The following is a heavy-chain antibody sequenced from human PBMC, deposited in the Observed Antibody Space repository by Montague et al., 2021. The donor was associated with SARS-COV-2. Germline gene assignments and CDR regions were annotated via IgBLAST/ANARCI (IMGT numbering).Heavy chain of an antibody. CDR1: GGSFSTYS. V-gene: IGHV4-34*01. J-gene: IGHJ6*03. CDR3: ARLGDGVVPSPILGVGPYYSYDYLDV. D-gene: IGHD3-10*01. CDR2: IHHGGST. Sequence: SETLSLTCAVHGGSFSTYSWNWIRQPPGKGLEWIGEIHHGGSTNYNPSLKSRVTISADTSKNQFSLKLTSVAAADTAVYYCARLGDGVVPSPILGVGPYYSYDYLDVWGQGTMVTVSS.